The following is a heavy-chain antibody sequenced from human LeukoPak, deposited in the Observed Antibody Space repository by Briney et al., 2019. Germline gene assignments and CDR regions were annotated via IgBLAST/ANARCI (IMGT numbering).Heavy chain of an antibody. CDR1: GFTFSSYS. CDR2: ISSSSSYI. Sequence: SGGSLRLSCAAFGFTFSSYSMNWVRQAPGKGLEWVSSISSSSSYIYYADSVKGRFTISRDNAKNSLYLQMNSLRAEDTAVYYCARDSRMVRGTSDYWGQGTLVTVSS. D-gene: IGHD3-10*01. J-gene: IGHJ4*02. V-gene: IGHV3-21*01. CDR3: ARDSRMVRGTSDY.